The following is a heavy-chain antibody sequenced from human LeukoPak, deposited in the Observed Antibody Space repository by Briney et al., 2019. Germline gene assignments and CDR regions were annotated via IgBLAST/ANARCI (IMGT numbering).Heavy chain of an antibody. CDR1: GGSFSDYY. Sequence: PSETLSLTCAVSGGSFSDYYWSWVRQPPGKGLEWIGEINHSGTTYYNPSLKSRVTISIHTSKKQFSLQLTSVTATDTAVYYCAREVNYGDYGDNAFDIWGQGTMVTVSS. CDR2: INHSGTT. J-gene: IGHJ3*02. D-gene: IGHD4-17*01. CDR3: AREVNYGDYGDNAFDI. V-gene: IGHV4-34*01.